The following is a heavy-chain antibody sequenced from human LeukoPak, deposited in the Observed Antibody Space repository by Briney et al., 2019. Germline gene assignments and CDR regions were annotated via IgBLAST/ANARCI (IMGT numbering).Heavy chain of an antibody. CDR1: GGTFSSYA. V-gene: IGHV1-69*06. CDR3: ARMEGIAVAGHQGYFDY. Sequence: SVKVSCKASGGTFSSYAISWVRQAPGQGLEWMGGIIPIFGTANYAQKFLGRVTITADRSTSTAYMELSSLRSEDTAVYYCARMEGIAVAGHQGYFDYWGQGTLVTVSS. J-gene: IGHJ4*02. D-gene: IGHD6-19*01. CDR2: IIPIFGTA.